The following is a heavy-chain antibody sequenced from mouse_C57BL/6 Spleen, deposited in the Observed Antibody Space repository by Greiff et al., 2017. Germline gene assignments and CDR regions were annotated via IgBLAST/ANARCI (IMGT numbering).Heavy chain of an antibody. V-gene: IGHV5-6*01. J-gene: IGHJ2*01. Sequence: EVQGVESGGDLVKPGGSLKLSCAASGFTFSSYGMSWVRQTPDKRLAWVATISSGGSYTYYPDSVKGRFTISRDNAKNTLYLQMSSLKSEDTAMYYCARLPMITTYYFDYWGQGTTLTVSS. D-gene: IGHD2-4*01. CDR1: GFTFSSYG. CDR3: ARLPMITTYYFDY. CDR2: ISSGGSYT.